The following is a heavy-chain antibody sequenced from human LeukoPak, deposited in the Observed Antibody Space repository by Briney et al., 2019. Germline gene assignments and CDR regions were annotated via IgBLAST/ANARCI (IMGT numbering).Heavy chain of an antibody. CDR2: ISSSSSYI. Sequence: PGGSLRLSCAASGFTFSSYSMNWVRQAPGKGLECVSSISSSSSYIYYADSVKGRFTISRDSAKNSLYLQMNSLRAEDTAVYYCARDLSVAGRTYYFDYWGQGTLVTVSS. J-gene: IGHJ4*02. D-gene: IGHD6-19*01. CDR3: ARDLSVAGRTYYFDY. V-gene: IGHV3-21*01. CDR1: GFTFSSYS.